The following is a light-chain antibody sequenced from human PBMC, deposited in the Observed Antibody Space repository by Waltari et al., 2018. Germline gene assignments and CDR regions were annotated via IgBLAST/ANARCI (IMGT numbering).Light chain of an antibody. CDR1: GSDVGDYNY. Sequence: QSALTQPRSVSGSPGQSVTISCTGTGSDVGDYNYVSWYQQHPGKASKLVIYEVTKRPSGVPVRFTGSKSGNSASLTVSGLQAEDEADYYCCSYEGTWVFGGGTKLTVL. J-gene: IGLJ3*02. CDR2: EVT. CDR3: CSYEGTWV. V-gene: IGLV2-11*01.